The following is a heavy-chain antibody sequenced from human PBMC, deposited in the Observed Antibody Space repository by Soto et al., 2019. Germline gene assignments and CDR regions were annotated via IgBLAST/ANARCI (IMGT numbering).Heavy chain of an antibody. CDR2: IRNKANSYTT. D-gene: IGHD1-26*01. J-gene: IGHJ4*01. Sequence: EVQLVESGGGLVQPGGSQRLSCAASGFTFSDHYMDWVRQAPGKGLEWVGRIRNKANSYTTDYAASVKGRLTISRDDSKDSLYLQMNSLKPEDTAIYYCARDSGKGAYFDYWGHGTLATVSS. V-gene: IGHV3-72*01. CDR1: GFTFSDHY. CDR3: ARDSGKGAYFDY.